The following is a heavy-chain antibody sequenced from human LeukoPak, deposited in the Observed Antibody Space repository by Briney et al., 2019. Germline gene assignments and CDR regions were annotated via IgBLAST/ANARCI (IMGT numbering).Heavy chain of an antibody. D-gene: IGHD2-2*01. J-gene: IGHJ4*02. CDR1: GFTFSSFG. CDR2: ISYDGSNK. CDR3: GRAMEVYQLLPDY. V-gene: IGHV3-30*03. Sequence: PGGSLRLSCAASGFTFSSFGMHWVRQAPGKGLEWVAVISYDGSNKNYADSVKGRFTISRDNSKNTLYLQMNSLRAEDTAVYYCGRAMEVYQLLPDYWGQGTLVTVSS.